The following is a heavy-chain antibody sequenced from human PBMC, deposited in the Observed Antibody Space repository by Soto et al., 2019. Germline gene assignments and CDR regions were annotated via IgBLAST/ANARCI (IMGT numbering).Heavy chain of an antibody. D-gene: IGHD2-15*01. V-gene: IGHV3-74*01. CDR1: GFTFSSYW. J-gene: IGHJ6*03. CDR2: INSDGSST. Sequence: GGSLRLSCAASGFTFSSYWMHWVRQAPGKGLVWVSRINSDGSSTSYADSVKGRFTISRDNAKNTLYLQMNSLRAKDTAVYYCARGGYCSGGSCYSYYYMDVWGKGTTVTVSS. CDR3: ARGGYCSGGSCYSYYYMDV.